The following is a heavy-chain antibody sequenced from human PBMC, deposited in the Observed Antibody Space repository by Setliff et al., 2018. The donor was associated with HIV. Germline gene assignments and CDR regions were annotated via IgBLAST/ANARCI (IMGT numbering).Heavy chain of an antibody. CDR1: GGPISDGMW. CDR2: IHHSGTT. J-gene: IGHJ4*02. CDR3: ARGAEPSWGLNFFGY. D-gene: IGHD1-26*01. Sequence: SETLSLTCVVSGGPISDGMWWSWVHQPPPKGLEWIGEIHHSGTTRYNPSLRSRVTISVDTARNQISLKVNSVTAADTAVYYCARGAEPSWGLNFFGYWGQGTLVTVSS. V-gene: IGHV4-4*02.